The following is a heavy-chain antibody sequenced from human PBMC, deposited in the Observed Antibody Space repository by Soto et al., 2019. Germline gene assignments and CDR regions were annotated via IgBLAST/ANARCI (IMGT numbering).Heavy chain of an antibody. J-gene: IGHJ4*02. Sequence: PGGSLRLSCAASGFTFSSYAMHWVRQAPGKGLEWVAVISYDGSNKYYADSVKGRFTISRDNSKNTLYLQMNSLRAEDTAVYYCARDLGAYDSSGYYDFDYWGQGTLVTVSS. CDR3: ARDLGAYDSSGYYDFDY. CDR2: ISYDGSNK. V-gene: IGHV3-30-3*01. CDR1: GFTFSSYA. D-gene: IGHD3-22*01.